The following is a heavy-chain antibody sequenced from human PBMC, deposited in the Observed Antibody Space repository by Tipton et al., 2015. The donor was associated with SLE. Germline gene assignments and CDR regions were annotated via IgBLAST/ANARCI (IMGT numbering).Heavy chain of an antibody. J-gene: IGHJ4*02. V-gene: IGHV4-61*10. Sequence: TLSLTCTVSGASISSGTYFWSWIRQSAGKGLEWIGRIYYSGSTNYNPSLKSRVTISVDTSKNQFSLKLSSVTAADTAVYYCARARRLTGIDFDYWGQVTLITVSS. D-gene: IGHD7-27*01. CDR2: IYYSGST. CDR1: GASISSGTYF. CDR3: ARARRLTGIDFDY.